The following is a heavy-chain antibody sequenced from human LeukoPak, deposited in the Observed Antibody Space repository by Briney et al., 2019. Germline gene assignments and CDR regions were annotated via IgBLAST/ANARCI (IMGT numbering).Heavy chain of an antibody. CDR2: INPNSGGT. CDR1: GYTFTGYY. D-gene: IGHD3-22*01. CDR3: ARGRPYYYDSSGYYHFDY. Sequence: ASVKVSCKASGYTFTGYYMHWVRQAPGQGLEWMGWINPNSGGTNYAQKFQGRVTMTRDTSISTAYMELSRLRSDDTAVYYCARGRPYYYDSSGYYHFDYWGQGTLVTVSS. V-gene: IGHV1-2*02. J-gene: IGHJ4*02.